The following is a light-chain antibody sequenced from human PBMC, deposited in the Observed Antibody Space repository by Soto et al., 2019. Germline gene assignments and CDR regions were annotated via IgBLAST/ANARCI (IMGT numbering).Light chain of an antibody. CDR1: QSVSTY. CDR3: QQRSNWPPTWT. J-gene: IGKJ1*01. V-gene: IGKV3-11*01. CDR2: DAS. Sequence: EIVLTQSPATLSLSPGERATLSCRASQSVSTYLAWYQQKPGQAPRLLIYDASNRATGIPARFRGSGSGTDFTLTISSLEPEDFAVYYCQQRSNWPPTWTFGQGTKVEI.